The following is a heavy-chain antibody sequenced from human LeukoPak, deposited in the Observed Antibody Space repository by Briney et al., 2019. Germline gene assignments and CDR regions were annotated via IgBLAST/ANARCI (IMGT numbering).Heavy chain of an antibody. CDR3: ARGQDDRSGTFDY. CDR2: MSPSGTT. Sequence: SGTLSLTCTVSGDSVSSGSYYLSWIRQPPGKGLDWIAYMSPSGTTNYNPSLKSRVTTSVDTSRTQFSLRLSSVTTADTAVYYCARGQDDRSGTFDYWGQGTLVTVSS. CDR1: GDSVSSGSYY. V-gene: IGHV4-61*01. J-gene: IGHJ4*02. D-gene: IGHD3-22*01.